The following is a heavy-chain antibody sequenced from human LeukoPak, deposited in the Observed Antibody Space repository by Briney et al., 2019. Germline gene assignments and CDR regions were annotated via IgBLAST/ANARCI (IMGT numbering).Heavy chain of an antibody. Sequence: GGSLRLSCAASGFTFSSYGMHWVRQAPGKGLEWVAVISYDGSNKYYADSVKGRFTISRDNSKDTLYLQMNSLRAEDTAVYYCAKGSLDYDSSGYYDYFDYWGQGTLVTVSS. V-gene: IGHV3-30*18. D-gene: IGHD3-22*01. J-gene: IGHJ4*02. CDR2: ISYDGSNK. CDR3: AKGSLDYDSSGYYDYFDY. CDR1: GFTFSSYG.